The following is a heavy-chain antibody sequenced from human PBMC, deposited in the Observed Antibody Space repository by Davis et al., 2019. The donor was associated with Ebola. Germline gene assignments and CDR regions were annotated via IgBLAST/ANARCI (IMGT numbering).Heavy chain of an antibody. V-gene: IGHV4-59*08. CDR3: ARFRTVATGFDF. CDR1: GGSISYYF. Sequence: SETLSLTCAVPGGSISYYFWNWIRQPPGKGLEWTGYTSNSRSIDYNPSLKSRVTISLDTSRNQLSLRLTSVTAADTAVYYCARFRTVATGFDFWGQGALVSVSS. J-gene: IGHJ4*02. CDR2: TSNSRSI. D-gene: IGHD5-12*01.